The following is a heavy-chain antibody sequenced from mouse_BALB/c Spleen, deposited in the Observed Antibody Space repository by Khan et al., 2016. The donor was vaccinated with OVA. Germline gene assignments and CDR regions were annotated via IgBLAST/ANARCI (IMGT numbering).Heavy chain of an antibody. J-gene: IGHJ3*01. CDR1: GFSLTSYG. CDR3: ARNDDYDEGLTY. D-gene: IGHD2-4*01. V-gene: IGHV2-2*03. Sequence: QVQLKESGPGLVQPSQSLSINCTVSGFSLTSYGVHWVRQSPGKGLEWLGVIWSGGSTDYNEAFISRLSTSKDNSKSQVFFKMNSLQSNDTAIYYCARNDDYDEGLTYWGQGTLVTVS. CDR2: IWSGGST.